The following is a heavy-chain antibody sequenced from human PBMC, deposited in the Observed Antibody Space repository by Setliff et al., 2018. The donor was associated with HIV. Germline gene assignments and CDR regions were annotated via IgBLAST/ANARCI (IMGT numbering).Heavy chain of an antibody. V-gene: IGHV4-4*02. CDR3: ARDGGCGDPGGNWFDP. CDR1: GGSISSTNW. D-gene: IGHD3-10*01. CDR2: ISHSGST. Sequence: SETLSLTCAVSGGSISSTNWWSWVRQPPGRGLEWIGEISHSGSTNYNPSLKSRVTISLDKSKNQFSLKVSSVTAADTAVYYCARDGGCGDPGGNWFDPWGQGTLVTVSS. J-gene: IGHJ5*02.